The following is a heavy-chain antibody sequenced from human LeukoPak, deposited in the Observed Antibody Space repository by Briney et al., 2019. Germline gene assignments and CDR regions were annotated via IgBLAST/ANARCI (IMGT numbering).Heavy chain of an antibody. V-gene: IGHV3-21*01. CDR2: ISSSSSYI. CDR1: GFTFSSYS. D-gene: IGHD2-21*02. J-gene: IGHJ4*02. Sequence: GGSLRLSCAASGFTFSSYSMNWVRQAPGKGLEWVSSISSSSSYIYYADSVKGRFTISRDNAKNSLYLQMNSLRAENTAVYYCATVNCGGDCYSPSYFDYWGQGALVTVSS. CDR3: ATVNCGGDCYSPSYFDY.